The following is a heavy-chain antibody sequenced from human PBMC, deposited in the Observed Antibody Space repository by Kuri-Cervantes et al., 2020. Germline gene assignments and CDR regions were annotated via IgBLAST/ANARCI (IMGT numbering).Heavy chain of an antibody. J-gene: IGHJ5*02. Sequence: SQTLSLTCADYGGSLSGYNWSWIRQPPAKGREWIGEINHSGRTNYNPSLKSRVTISVYTSKNQFSLKLSSVTDADTAVYHCSRGPFYYGSAGYSDPRHWFAPWGQGTLVTVSS. V-gene: IGHV4-34*01. CDR1: GGSLSGYN. D-gene: IGHD3-10*01. CDR2: INHSGRT. CDR3: SRGPFYYGSAGYSDPRHWFAP.